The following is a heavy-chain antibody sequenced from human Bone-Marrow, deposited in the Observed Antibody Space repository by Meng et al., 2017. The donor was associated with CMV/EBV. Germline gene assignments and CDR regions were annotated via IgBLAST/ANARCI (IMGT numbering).Heavy chain of an antibody. J-gene: IGHJ6*02. CDR1: GFTFSSYA. V-gene: IGHV3-30-3*01. Sequence: GESLKISCAASGFTFSSYAMHWVRQAPGKGLEWVAVISYDGSNKYYADSVKGRFTISRDNSKNTLYLQMNSLRAEDTAVYYCARDHFSTGTLGLYYYYGMNVWGQGTTVTVSS. CDR2: ISYDGSNK. CDR3: ARDHFSTGTLGLYYYYGMNV. D-gene: IGHD3-3*02.